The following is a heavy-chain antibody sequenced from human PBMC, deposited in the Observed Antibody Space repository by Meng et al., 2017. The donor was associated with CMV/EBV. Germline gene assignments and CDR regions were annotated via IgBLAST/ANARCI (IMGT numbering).Heavy chain of an antibody. V-gene: IGHV1-69*05. J-gene: IGHJ6*02. Sequence: SVKVSCKAPGGTFSSYAISWVRQAPGQRLEWMGGIIPIFGTANYAQKFQGRVTITTDESTSTAYMELSSLRSEDTAVYYCARVGGGVLYYYYYGMDVWGQGTTVTVSS. D-gene: IGHD1-26*01. CDR3: ARVGGGVLYYYYYGMDV. CDR1: GGTFSSYA. CDR2: IIPIFGTA.